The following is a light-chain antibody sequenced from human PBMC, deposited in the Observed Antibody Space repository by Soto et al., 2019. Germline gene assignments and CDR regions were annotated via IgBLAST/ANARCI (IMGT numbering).Light chain of an antibody. CDR3: QQYQKWPLT. V-gene: IGKV3-15*01. CDR1: QRGSSN. Sequence: ELVMKQSQATLSVSPEGKATLSSRASQRGSSNLAWYQQRPCHAPRLLINGASTRATGMPARFSGIGSGTEFLLTLSSLLGEDFAVYYCQQYQKWPLTFGGGTKVDIK. J-gene: IGKJ4*01. CDR2: GAS.